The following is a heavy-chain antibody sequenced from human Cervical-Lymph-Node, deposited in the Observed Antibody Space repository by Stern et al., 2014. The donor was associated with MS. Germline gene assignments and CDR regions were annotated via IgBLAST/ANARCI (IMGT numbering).Heavy chain of an antibody. V-gene: IGHV1-2*02. J-gene: IGHJ6*02. D-gene: IGHD6-19*01. CDR3: ARDSGQWLVFNYYAMDV. CDR2: IHPNSGGT. CDR1: GYTFSDFY. Sequence: QVQLLQPGAEVQKPGASVKVSCKASGYTFSDFYLYWVRQAPGQGLEWMGWIHPNSGGTKYAQKFQGRVTMTRDTSISTAYMELRRLRSDDTAMYYCARDSGQWLVFNYYAMDVWGQGTTVSVSS.